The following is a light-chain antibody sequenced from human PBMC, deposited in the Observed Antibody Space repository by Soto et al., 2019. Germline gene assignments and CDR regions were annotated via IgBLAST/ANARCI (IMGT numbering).Light chain of an antibody. CDR2: WAS. J-gene: IGKJ4*01. V-gene: IGKV4-1*01. CDR3: QQFYSYPLT. CDR1: QSVLYSSNNKNF. Sequence: DIVMTQAPDSLAVSLGERATINFKSSQSVLYSSNNKNFLGWYQQTQGQTPKLLIYWASTRESGVPDRFSGSWSGTDFTLSLSRLQAEDVEIYYCQQFYSYPLTFGGGTKVDIK.